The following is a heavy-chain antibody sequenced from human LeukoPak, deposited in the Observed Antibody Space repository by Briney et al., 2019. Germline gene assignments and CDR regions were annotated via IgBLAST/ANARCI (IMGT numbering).Heavy chain of an antibody. CDR1: GGSFSDFN. Sequence: PSETLSLTCAVSGGSFSDFNWSWIRQPPGKGLEWIGYIYYSGSTNYNPSLKSRVTISIDTSKNQLSLQLTSVTAADTAVYYCATDVRGLVPYYFDFWGQGTLVTVSS. V-gene: IGHV4-59*01. J-gene: IGHJ4*02. D-gene: IGHD3-10*02. CDR3: ATDVRGLVPYYFDF. CDR2: IYYSGST.